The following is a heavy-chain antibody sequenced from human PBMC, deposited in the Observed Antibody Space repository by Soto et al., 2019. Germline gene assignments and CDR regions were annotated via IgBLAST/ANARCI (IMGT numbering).Heavy chain of an antibody. V-gene: IGHV3-21*01. CDR1: GFTFSNYS. D-gene: IGHD3-9*01. CDR2: ISSSSSYI. Sequence: GGSLRLSCAASGFTFSNYSMNWVRQAPGKGLEWVSSISSSSSYIYYADSVKGRFTISRDNAKNSLYLQMNSLRAEDTAVYYCARDLGLDILTGYYEVDAFDIWGQGTMVTVSS. J-gene: IGHJ3*02. CDR3: ARDLGLDILTGYYEVDAFDI.